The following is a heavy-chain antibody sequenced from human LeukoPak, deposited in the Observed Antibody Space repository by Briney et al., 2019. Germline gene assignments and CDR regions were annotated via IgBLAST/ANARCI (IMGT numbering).Heavy chain of an antibody. Sequence: GGSLRLSCAASGFTFSSTWMHWFRHGAGKGLVWVSRITSDGRTTIYADSVKGRFTISRDNAKNSLYLQMNSLRAEDTAVYYCARDLGAWKPTGYWGQGTLVTVSS. CDR2: ITSDGRTT. CDR3: ARDLGAWKPTGY. CDR1: GFTFSSTW. J-gene: IGHJ4*02. V-gene: IGHV3-74*01. D-gene: IGHD1-1*01.